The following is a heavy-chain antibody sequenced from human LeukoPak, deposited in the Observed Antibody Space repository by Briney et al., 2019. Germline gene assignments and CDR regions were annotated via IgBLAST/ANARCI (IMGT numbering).Heavy chain of an antibody. J-gene: IGHJ4*02. D-gene: IGHD6-13*01. CDR2: IYHSGST. CDR3: ARGYPGIAAAGYFDY. CDR1: GGSISSYY. Sequence: SETLSLTCTVSGGSISSYYWGWIRQPPGKGLEWIGSIYHSGSTYYNPSLKSRVTISVDTSKNQFSLKLSSVTAADTAVYYCARGYPGIAAAGYFDYWGQGTLVTVSS. V-gene: IGHV4-38-2*02.